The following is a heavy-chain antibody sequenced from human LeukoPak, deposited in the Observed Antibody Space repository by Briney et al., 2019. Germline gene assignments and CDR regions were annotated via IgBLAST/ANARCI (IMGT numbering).Heavy chain of an antibody. D-gene: IGHD5-18*01. CDR1: GDTLNNYA. CDR2: IIPVFDTA. J-gene: IGHJ5*01. CDR3: ARDGDTSMVTSWFDS. V-gene: IGHV1-69*06. Sequence: SVKVSCKASGDTLNNYAVSWVRQAPGQGLEWNGGIIPVFDTANYAQKFQGRVTITADKSTSTVYMELNSLRSEDTAIYFCARDGDTSMVTSWFDSWGQGSLVTVSS.